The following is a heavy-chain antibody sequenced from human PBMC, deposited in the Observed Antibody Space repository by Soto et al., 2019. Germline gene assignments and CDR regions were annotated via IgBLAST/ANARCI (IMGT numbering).Heavy chain of an antibody. Sequence: QVQLQQWGAGLLKPSETLSLTCAVYGGSFSGYYWSWIRQPPGKGLEWIGEINHSGSTNYNPSLKSRVTISVDTSKNQFSLKLSYVTAADTAVYYCARGFTVYSSSWSRKEAGAFDIWGQGTMVTVSS. D-gene: IGHD6-13*01. J-gene: IGHJ3*02. CDR2: INHSGST. CDR1: GGSFSGYY. CDR3: ARGFTVYSSSWSRKEAGAFDI. V-gene: IGHV4-34*01.